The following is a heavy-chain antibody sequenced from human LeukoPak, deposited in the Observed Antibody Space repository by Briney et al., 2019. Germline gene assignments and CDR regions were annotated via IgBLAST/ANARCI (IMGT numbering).Heavy chain of an antibody. Sequence: AASVKVSCKASGYTFTGYYMHWVRQAPGQGLEWMGWINPNSGGTNYAQKFQGRVTITRNTSISTAYMELSSLRSEDTAVYYCARAQDRDAIQLWLLDYYYYMDVWGKGTTVTVSS. CDR2: INPNSGGT. J-gene: IGHJ6*03. D-gene: IGHD5-18*01. CDR3: ARAQDRDAIQLWLLDYYYYMDV. V-gene: IGHV1-2*02. CDR1: GYTFTGYY.